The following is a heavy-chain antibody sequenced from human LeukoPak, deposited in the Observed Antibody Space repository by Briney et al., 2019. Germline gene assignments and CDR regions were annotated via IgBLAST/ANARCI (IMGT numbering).Heavy chain of an antibody. CDR1: GGTFSSYA. CDR2: IIPIFGTA. CDR3: AREYSNSSPLNNYYYMDV. Sequence: ASVKVSCKASGGTFSSYAISWVRQAPGQGLEWMGGIIPIFGTANYAQKFQGRVTITADKSTSTAYMELSSLRSEDTAVYYCAREYSNSSPLNNYYYMDVWGKGTTVTVSS. D-gene: IGHD4-11*01. V-gene: IGHV1-69*06. J-gene: IGHJ6*03.